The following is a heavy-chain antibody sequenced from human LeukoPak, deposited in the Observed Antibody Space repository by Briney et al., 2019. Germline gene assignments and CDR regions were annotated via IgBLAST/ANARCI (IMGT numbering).Heavy chain of an antibody. CDR1: GYTFTSYD. CDR3: ARGLTMVRGVISGY. V-gene: IGHV1-8*01. CDR2: MNPNSGNT. Sequence: ASVKVSCKASGYTFTSYDINWVRQATRQGLKWMGWMNPNSGNTGYAQKFQGRVTMTRNTSISTAYMELSSLRSEDTAVYYCARGLTMVRGVISGYWGQGTLVTVSS. D-gene: IGHD3-10*01. J-gene: IGHJ4*02.